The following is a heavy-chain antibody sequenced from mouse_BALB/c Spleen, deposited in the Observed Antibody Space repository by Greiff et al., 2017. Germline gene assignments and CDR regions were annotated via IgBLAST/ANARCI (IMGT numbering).Heavy chain of an antibody. CDR2: IRLKSNNYAT. Sequence: EVKVEESGGGLVQPGGSMKLSCVASGFTFSNYWMNWVRQSPEKGLEWVAEIRLKSNNYATHYAESVKGRFTISRDDSKSSVYLQMNNLRAEDTGIYYCTRRDYDNYWGQGTTLTVSS. V-gene: IGHV6-6*02. CDR3: TRRDYDNY. D-gene: IGHD2-4*01. CDR1: GFTFSNYW. J-gene: IGHJ2*01.